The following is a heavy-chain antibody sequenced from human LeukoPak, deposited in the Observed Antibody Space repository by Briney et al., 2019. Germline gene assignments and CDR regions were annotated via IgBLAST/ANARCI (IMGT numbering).Heavy chain of an antibody. CDR3: ARDRRLYPLAY. CDR1: GYTFTSYY. Sequence: ASVNVSCKASGYTFTSYYMHWVRQAPGQGLEWMGIINPSGGSTSYAQKFQGRVTMTRDTSTSTVYMELSSLRSEDTAVYYCARDRRLYPLAYWGQGTLVTVSS. J-gene: IGHJ4*02. CDR2: INPSGGST. V-gene: IGHV1-46*01. D-gene: IGHD2-8*01.